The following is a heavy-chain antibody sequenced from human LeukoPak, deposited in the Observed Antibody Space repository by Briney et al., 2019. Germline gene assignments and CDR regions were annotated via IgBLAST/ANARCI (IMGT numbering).Heavy chain of an antibody. V-gene: IGHV1-69*05. CDR2: IIPIFGTA. J-gene: IGHJ4*02. Sequence: ASVKVSCKASGGTFSSYAISWVRQAPGLGLEWMGRIIPIFGTANYAQKFQGRVTITTDESTSTAYMELSSLRSEDTAVYYCARGTSLGNDGEYYWGQGTLVTVSS. CDR3: ARGTSLGNDGEYY. D-gene: IGHD1-1*01. CDR1: GGTFSSYA.